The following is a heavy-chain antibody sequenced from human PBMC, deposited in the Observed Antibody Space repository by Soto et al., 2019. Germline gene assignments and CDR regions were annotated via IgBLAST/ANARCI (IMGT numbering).Heavy chain of an antibody. CDR2: ISGSGGST. V-gene: IGHV3-23*01. D-gene: IGHD6-19*01. Sequence: GSLRLSCTASGFTFSSYAMSWVRQAPGKGLEWVSAISGSGGSTYYADSVKGRFTISRDNSKNTLYLQMNSLRAEDTAVYYCAKEGEHSSGWANFDYWGQGTLVTVSS. CDR1: GFTFSSYA. J-gene: IGHJ4*02. CDR3: AKEGEHSSGWANFDY.